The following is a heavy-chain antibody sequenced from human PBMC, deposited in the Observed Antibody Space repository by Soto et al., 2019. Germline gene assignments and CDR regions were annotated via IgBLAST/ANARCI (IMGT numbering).Heavy chain of an antibody. D-gene: IGHD6-13*01. CDR3: ARVWGAAGDFDY. Sequence: ASVKVSCKASGYTFTSYDINWVRQATGQGLEWMGWMNPNSGNTGYAQKFQGRVTMTRNTSISTAYMELSSLRSEDTAVYYCARVWGAAGDFDYWGQGTLVTVSS. CDR1: GYTFTSYD. V-gene: IGHV1-8*01. J-gene: IGHJ4*02. CDR2: MNPNSGNT.